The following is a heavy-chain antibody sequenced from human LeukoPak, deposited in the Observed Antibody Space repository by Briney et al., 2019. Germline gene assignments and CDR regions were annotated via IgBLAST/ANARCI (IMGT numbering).Heavy chain of an antibody. J-gene: IGHJ4*02. CDR2: ITGNGIST. V-gene: IGHV3-23*01. D-gene: IGHD3-16*01. Sequence: GGSLRLSCAASGFTVSSIHMVWVRQAPGKGLEWVSAITGNGISTYYADSVKGRFTISRDNPKNTLYLQMHSLRAEDTAIYYCAKVTGGDMITYGGLDYWGQGTLVTVSS. CDR3: AKVTGGDMITYGGLDY. CDR1: GFTVSSIH.